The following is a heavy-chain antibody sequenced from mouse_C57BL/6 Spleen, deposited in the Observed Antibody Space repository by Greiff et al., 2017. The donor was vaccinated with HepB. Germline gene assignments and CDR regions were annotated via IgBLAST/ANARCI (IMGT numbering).Heavy chain of an antibody. Sequence: VQLQQSGPELVKPGASVKISCKASGYTFTDYYMNWVKQSHGKSLEWIGDINPNNGGTSYNQKFKGKATLTVDKSSSTAYMELRSLTSEDSAVYYCARRRLLDYFDYWGQGTTLTVSS. J-gene: IGHJ2*01. V-gene: IGHV1-26*01. D-gene: IGHD3-2*02. CDR2: INPNNGGT. CDR1: GYTFTDYY. CDR3: ARRRLLDYFDY.